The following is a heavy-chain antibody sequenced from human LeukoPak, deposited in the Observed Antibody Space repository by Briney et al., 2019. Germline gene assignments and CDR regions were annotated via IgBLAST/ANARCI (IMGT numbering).Heavy chain of an antibody. D-gene: IGHD2-15*01. J-gene: IGHJ5*02. Sequence: SETLSLTCTVSGGSISSYYWSWIRQPAGKGLEWIGRIYTSGSTNYNPSLKSRVTMSVDTSKNQFSLKLSAVTAADTAVYYCARDPFPDIVVVVAATEDNWFDPWGQGTLVTVSS. V-gene: IGHV4-4*07. CDR2: IYTSGST. CDR1: GGSISSYY. CDR3: ARDPFPDIVVVVAATEDNWFDP.